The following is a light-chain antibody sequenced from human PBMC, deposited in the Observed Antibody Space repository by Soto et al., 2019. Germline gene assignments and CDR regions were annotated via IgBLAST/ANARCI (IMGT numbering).Light chain of an antibody. CDR1: QDISNY. Sequence: QMTQSPSSLSASVGDRVTITCRASQDISNYLAWYQQKPGGAPKLLIYEASTLQSGVPSRFSGSGSGADFTLTISSLQPEDVAIYYCQKYNDAPRTFGQGTKVDIK. CDR3: QKYNDAPRT. V-gene: IGKV1-27*01. J-gene: IGKJ1*01. CDR2: EAS.